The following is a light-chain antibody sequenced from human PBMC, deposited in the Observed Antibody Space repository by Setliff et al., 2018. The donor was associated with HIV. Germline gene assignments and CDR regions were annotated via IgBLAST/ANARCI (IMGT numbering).Light chain of an antibody. CDR2: ANN. CDR1: SSNIGADFD. V-gene: IGLV1-40*01. CDR3: QSYDRSLNSVV. J-gene: IGLJ2*01. Sequence: QGVTISCTGSSSNIGADFDVHWYQQVPGTAPKLLIYANNNRPSGVPDRFSGSNSGTSASLAITGLLPQEEGDYYCQSYDRSLNSVVFGGGTKGTVL.